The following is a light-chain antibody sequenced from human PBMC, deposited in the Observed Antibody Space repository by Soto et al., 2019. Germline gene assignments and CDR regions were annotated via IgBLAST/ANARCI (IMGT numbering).Light chain of an antibody. CDR1: SSDIGNNF. CDR2: DNN. Sequence: QSVLTQPPSVSAAPGQKVTISCSGSSSDIGNNFVSWYQHLPGAAPKLLIYDNNRRPSRIPDRFSGSKSGTSATLGITGLQAGDGGEYYCGTWDNTLDAGVFGGGTQLTVL. CDR3: GTWDNTLDAGV. J-gene: IGLJ2*01. V-gene: IGLV1-51*01.